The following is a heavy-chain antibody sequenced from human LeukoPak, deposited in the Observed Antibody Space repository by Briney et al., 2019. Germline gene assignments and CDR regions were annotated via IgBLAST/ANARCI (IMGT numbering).Heavy chain of an antibody. J-gene: IGHJ4*02. D-gene: IGHD4-17*01. Sequence: GGSLRLSCAGSGFTFSNYAMTWVRQAPGKGLEWVSSVSGSGGNTFYPDSVKGRFTISRDNSKNTLYLQMNSLRAEDTAVYYCAKKFRGTTVISGDYFDYWGQGTLVTVSS. CDR1: GFTFSNYA. CDR2: VSGSGGNT. V-gene: IGHV3-23*01. CDR3: AKKFRGTTVISGDYFDY.